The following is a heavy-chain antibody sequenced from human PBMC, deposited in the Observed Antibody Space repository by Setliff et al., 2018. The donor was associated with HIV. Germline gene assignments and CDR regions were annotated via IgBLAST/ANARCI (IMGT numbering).Heavy chain of an antibody. D-gene: IGHD6-13*01. Sequence: GESLKISCKGSGYSFTSYWIGWVRQMPGKGLEWMGTIYPTDSDTKYNPSFQGQVSISADRSISTTYLQWSSLRASDTAMYYCARRMWQQDSKFMYYFDYWGQGTLVTVS. CDR3: ARRMWQQDSKFMYYFDY. CDR1: GYSFTSYW. V-gene: IGHV5-51*01. CDR2: IYPTDSDT. J-gene: IGHJ4*02.